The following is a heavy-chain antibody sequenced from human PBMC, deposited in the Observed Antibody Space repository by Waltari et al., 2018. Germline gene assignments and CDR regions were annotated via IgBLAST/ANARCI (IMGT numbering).Heavy chain of an antibody. V-gene: IGHV1-69*05. Sequence: KASGGTFSSYAISWVRQAPGQGLEWMGGIIPIFGTANYAQKFQGRVTITTDESTSTAYMELSSLRSEDTAVYYCARGYYDSSGYPVGGYHYFDYWGQGTTVTVSS. CDR3: ARGYYDSSGYPVGGYHYFDY. CDR1: GGTFSSYA. D-gene: IGHD3-22*01. J-gene: IGHJ4*03. CDR2: IIPIFGTA.